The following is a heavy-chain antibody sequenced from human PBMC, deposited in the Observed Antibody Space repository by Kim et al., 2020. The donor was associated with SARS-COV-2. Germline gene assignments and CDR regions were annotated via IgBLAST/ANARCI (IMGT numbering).Heavy chain of an antibody. CDR1: GFTFSSYW. V-gene: IGHV3-7*03. CDR2: IKQDGSEK. J-gene: IGHJ4*02. D-gene: IGHD5-12*01. Sequence: GGSLRLSCAASGFTFSSYWMSWVRQAPGKGLEWVANIKQDGSEKYYVDSVKGRFTISRDNAKNSLYLQMNSLRAEDTAVYYCARDRYRLPQRGYFDRSGQGTLVTVSS. CDR3: ARDRYRLPQRGYFDR.